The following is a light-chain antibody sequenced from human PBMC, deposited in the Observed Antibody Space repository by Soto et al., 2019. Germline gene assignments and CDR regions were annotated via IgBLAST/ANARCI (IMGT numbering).Light chain of an antibody. CDR1: QSVSRD. CDR3: QQRSNWPYT. V-gene: IGKV3-11*01. J-gene: IGKJ2*01. CDR2: DAS. Sequence: EIVLTQSPATLSLSPGERATLSCRASQSVSRDLAWYQQKPGQAPRLLIYDASNRATGIPARLSASGSGTDFTLTIGSLEPEDFAVYYCQQRSNWPYTFGQGTKLEIK.